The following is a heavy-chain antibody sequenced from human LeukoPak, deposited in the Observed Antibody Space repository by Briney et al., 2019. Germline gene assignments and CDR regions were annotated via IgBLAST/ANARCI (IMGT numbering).Heavy chain of an antibody. CDR2: IYSDGSRT. CDR3: VKSPGSGWPV. Sequence: GGSLRLSCAASGFTFSSFAMHWVRQAPGKGLEYLSAIYSDGSRTYYADSVKGRFTISRDNSKNTLYFEMSSLRVEDTAVYYCVKSPGSGWPVWGQGTLLTVSP. D-gene: IGHD6-19*01. J-gene: IGHJ4*02. CDR1: GFTFSSFA. V-gene: IGHV3-64D*06.